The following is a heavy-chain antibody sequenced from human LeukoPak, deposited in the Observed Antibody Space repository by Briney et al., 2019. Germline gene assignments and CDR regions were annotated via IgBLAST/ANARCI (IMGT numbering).Heavy chain of an antibody. V-gene: IGHV1-69*13. J-gene: IGHJ4*02. Sequence: SVKVSCKASGGTFSSYAISWVRQAPGQGLEWMGGIIPIFGTANYAQKFQGRVTITADESTSTAYMELSSLRSEDTAVYYCARDQADYYDSSGYYSGNYYFDYWGQGTLVTVSS. CDR3: ARDQADYYDSSGYYSGNYYFDY. CDR2: IIPIFGTA. CDR1: GGTFSSYA. D-gene: IGHD3-22*01.